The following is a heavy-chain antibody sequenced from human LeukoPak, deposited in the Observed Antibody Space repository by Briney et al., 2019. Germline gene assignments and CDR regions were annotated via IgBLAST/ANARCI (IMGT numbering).Heavy chain of an antibody. CDR1: GGSISTLNW. V-gene: IGHV4-4*02. Sequence: PSGTLSLTCAVSGGSISTLNWWSWDRQPPGKGLEWIGEVYQSGSTNYNPSLKSRVTISVDTSKNQFSLKLSSVTAADTAVYYCARHRRGISSGWYGSAFDIWGQGTMVTVSS. CDR2: VYQSGST. D-gene: IGHD6-19*01. J-gene: IGHJ3*02. CDR3: ARHRRGISSGWYGSAFDI.